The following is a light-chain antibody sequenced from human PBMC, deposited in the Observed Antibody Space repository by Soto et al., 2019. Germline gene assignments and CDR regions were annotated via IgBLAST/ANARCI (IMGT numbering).Light chain of an antibody. V-gene: IGKV1-39*01. J-gene: IGKJ4*01. CDR2: AAS. Sequence: DIQMTQSPSSLSASVGDRVTITCRAGQTISSYLNWFQQKPGKAPNLLIYAASSLQSGVPSSFSGSGSGTDFTLTISSLQPEDFATYYCQQSYSTPVFGGGTKVDIK. CDR1: QTISSY. CDR3: QQSYSTPV.